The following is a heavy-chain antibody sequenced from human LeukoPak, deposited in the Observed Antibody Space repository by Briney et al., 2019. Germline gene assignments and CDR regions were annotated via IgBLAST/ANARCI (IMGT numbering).Heavy chain of an antibody. Sequence: QTGGSLRLSCAASGFTLSNNAMSWVRQAPGKGLEWVSSISANADTTFHADSVKGRFTISRDNSKNTLYLQMNSLRAEDTALYYCGGWPGFDYWGQGALVTVSS. CDR1: GFTLSNNA. V-gene: IGHV3-23*01. CDR3: GGWPGFDY. J-gene: IGHJ4*02. CDR2: ISANADTT. D-gene: IGHD6-19*01.